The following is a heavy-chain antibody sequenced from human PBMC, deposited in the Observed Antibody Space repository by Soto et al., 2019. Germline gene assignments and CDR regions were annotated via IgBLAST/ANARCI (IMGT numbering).Heavy chain of an antibody. D-gene: IGHD6-19*01. Sequence: PSETLSLTCTVSGGSIRTYYWSWIRQPPGKGLEWIGYIYYSGNTNYTPSLKSRVTISLDTSKNQFSLKLSSVTAADTAVYYCASGINSSGWYPTIDYWGQGTLVTVSS. J-gene: IGHJ4*02. CDR3: ASGINSSGWYPTIDY. CDR1: GGSIRTYY. CDR2: IYYSGNT. V-gene: IGHV4-59*01.